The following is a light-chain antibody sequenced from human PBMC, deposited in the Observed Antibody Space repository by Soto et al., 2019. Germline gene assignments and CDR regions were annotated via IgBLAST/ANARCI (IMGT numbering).Light chain of an antibody. CDR1: STDVGNYNY. V-gene: IGLV2-8*01. Sequence: QSALTQPPSASGSPGQSLTISCTGTSTDVGNYNYVSWYQQHPGKAPKLMISDVNSRPSGVPDRFSGSKSGNTASLTVSGLQAEDEADYYCSSYAGSSNWVFGGGTKLTVL. J-gene: IGLJ3*02. CDR3: SSYAGSSNWV. CDR2: DVN.